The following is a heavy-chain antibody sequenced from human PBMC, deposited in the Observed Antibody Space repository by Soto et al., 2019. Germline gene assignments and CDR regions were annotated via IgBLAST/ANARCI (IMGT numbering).Heavy chain of an antibody. J-gene: IGHJ6*02. Sequence: GALVKVSCKASGYTFTSYYMHWVRQAPGQGLEWMGIINLSGGSTSYAQKFQGRVTMTRDTSTSTVYMELSSLRSEDTSVHYCALLPSVNYYYYFDMDVWGQGTTVTVSS. CDR2: INLSGGST. V-gene: IGHV1-46*01. CDR1: GYTFTSYY. D-gene: IGHD3-22*01. CDR3: ALLPSVNYYYYFDMDV.